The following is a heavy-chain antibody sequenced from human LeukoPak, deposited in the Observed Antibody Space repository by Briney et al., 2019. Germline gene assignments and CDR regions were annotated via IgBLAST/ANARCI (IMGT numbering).Heavy chain of an antibody. D-gene: IGHD3-9*01. J-gene: IGHJ5*02. Sequence: SETLSLTCTVSGGSISSYYWSWIRQPPGKGLEWIGYIYYSGSTNYNPSLKSRVTISVDTSKNQFSLKLSSVTAADTAVYYCARDILTGYRWFDPWGQGTLVTVSS. CDR2: IYYSGST. CDR3: ARDILTGYRWFDP. CDR1: GGSISSYY. V-gene: IGHV4-59*01.